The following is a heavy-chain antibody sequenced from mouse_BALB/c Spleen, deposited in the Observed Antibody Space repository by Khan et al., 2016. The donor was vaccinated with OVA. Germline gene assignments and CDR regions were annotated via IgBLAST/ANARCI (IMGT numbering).Heavy chain of an antibody. D-gene: IGHD1-2*01. J-gene: IGHJ4*01. CDR3: VRFSTAPRNYYTMDY. Sequence: QVQLKESGPGLVAPSQSLSITCTVSGFSLSNYGVNWVRQPPGKGLEWLGVIWGDGSTNYHSVLKSRLSISTDNSKNQVFLKLHSLQTDDTATYSGVRFSTAPRNYYTMDYWGQGTSVTVSS. V-gene: IGHV2-3*01. CDR2: IWGDGST. CDR1: GFSLSNYG.